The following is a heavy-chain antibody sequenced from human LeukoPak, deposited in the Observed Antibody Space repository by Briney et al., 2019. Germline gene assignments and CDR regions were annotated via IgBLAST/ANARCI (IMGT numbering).Heavy chain of an antibody. J-gene: IGHJ4*02. V-gene: IGHV3-7*01. CDR1: GFMFSSYW. CDR3: ARTSAFHYDSSDE. Sequence: PGGPLRLSCAASGFMFSSYWMSWVRQTPGKGLEWVANIKQDGSEKYFVDSVRGRFTISRDNAKKSLYLQMNSLRAEDTAVYYCARTSAFHYDSSDEWGQGTLVTVSS. CDR2: IKQDGSEK. D-gene: IGHD3-22*01.